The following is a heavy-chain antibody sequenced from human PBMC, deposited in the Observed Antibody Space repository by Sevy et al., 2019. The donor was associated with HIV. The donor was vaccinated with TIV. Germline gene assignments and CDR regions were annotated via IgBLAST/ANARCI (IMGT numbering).Heavy chain of an antibody. J-gene: IGHJ4*02. CDR1: GYTLTELS. V-gene: IGHV1-24*01. CDR2: FDPEDGET. Sequence: ASVKVSCKVSGYTLTELSIHWVRQAPGKGLEWMGGFDPEDGETIYAQKFQGRVTMTEDTSTDTAYMELSSLRSEDTAVYYCATAQPNGSGSYYLLDYWGQGTLVTVSS. D-gene: IGHD3-10*01. CDR3: ATAQPNGSGSYYLLDY.